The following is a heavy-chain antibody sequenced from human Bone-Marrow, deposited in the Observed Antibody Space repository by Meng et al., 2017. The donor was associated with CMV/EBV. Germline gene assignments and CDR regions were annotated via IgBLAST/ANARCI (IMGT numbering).Heavy chain of an antibody. CDR1: GFTVSSNY. Sequence: EVQLVDAGGGLVQPGGSRRLSCAASGFTVSSNYMSWVRQAPGKGLEWVSVIYSGGSTYYADSVKGRFTISRDNSKNTLYLQMNSLRAEDTAVYYCARDSKYQLLLFDYWGQGTLVTVSS. V-gene: IGHV3-66*01. CDR2: IYSGGST. J-gene: IGHJ4*02. CDR3: ARDSKYQLLLFDY. D-gene: IGHD2-2*01.